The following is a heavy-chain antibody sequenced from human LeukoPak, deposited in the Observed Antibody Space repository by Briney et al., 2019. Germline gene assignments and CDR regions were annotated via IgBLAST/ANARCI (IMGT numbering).Heavy chain of an antibody. CDR1: GGSISSSSYY. J-gene: IGHJ2*01. Sequence: SETLSLTCTVSGGSISSSSYYWGWIRQPPGKGLEWIGSIYYSGSTYYNPSLKSRVTISVDTSKNQFSLKLSSVTAADTAVYYCARGYWGLMRYFDLWGRGTLVTVSS. V-gene: IGHV4-39*01. D-gene: IGHD7-27*01. CDR3: ARGYWGLMRYFDL. CDR2: IYYSGST.